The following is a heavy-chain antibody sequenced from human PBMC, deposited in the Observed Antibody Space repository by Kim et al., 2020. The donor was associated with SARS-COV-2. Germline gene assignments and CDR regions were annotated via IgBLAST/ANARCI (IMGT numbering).Heavy chain of an antibody. D-gene: IGHD2-2*03. CDR2: IDGSDGTT. CDR1: GLTFTGYA. Sequence: GGSLRLSCTTSGLTFTGYAMSWVRQAPGKVLEWVSSIDGSDGTTYYVDSVKGRFTISRDNSKNTLYLQMNSLRADDTAVYYCMKGGWGWIWDHWGQGT. CDR3: MKGGWGWIWDH. J-gene: IGHJ4*02. V-gene: IGHV3-23*01.